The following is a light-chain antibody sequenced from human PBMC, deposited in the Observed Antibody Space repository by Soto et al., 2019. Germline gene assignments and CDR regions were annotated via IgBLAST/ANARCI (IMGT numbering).Light chain of an antibody. J-gene: IGLJ1*01. V-gene: IGLV2-14*01. CDR3: NSFATNRFYV. Sequence: QCVLTPPTSVSRSPGQSITISCTVNSYDIGAYNYVAWYQQHPGKAPRLLIHGVRNRPPGISSRFSASKSGITASLTISRLQAEDEADYYCNSFATNRFYVFGPGTKVTVL. CDR2: GVR. CDR1: SYDIGAYNY.